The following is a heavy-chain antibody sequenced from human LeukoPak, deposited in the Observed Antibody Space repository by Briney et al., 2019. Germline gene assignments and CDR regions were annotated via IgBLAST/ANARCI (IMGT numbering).Heavy chain of an antibody. CDR1: GVSFSGYY. D-gene: IGHD1-26*01. Sequence: SETLSLTCAVYGVSFSGYYWSWIRQPPGKGLEWIGNIYYSGSTYYNESLESRVTISIDTSKNQFSLKLNSVTAADTAMYYCAKSGGYGLIDYWGQGTLVTVSS. CDR3: AKSGGYGLIDY. CDR2: IYYSGST. V-gene: IGHV4-34*01. J-gene: IGHJ4*02.